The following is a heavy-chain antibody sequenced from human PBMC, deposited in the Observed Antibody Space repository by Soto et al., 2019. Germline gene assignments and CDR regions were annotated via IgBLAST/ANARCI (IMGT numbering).Heavy chain of an antibody. CDR3: AKEKSVMNSGYDAFDV. CDR1: VFAFSSYE. Sequence: VGSLRLSCASSVFAFSSYEMDCVRQSPGKWLEWIAYMSAGGTIHYADSVKGRFTISRDNAKNSLYLEMNSLRAEDTAVYYCAKEKSVMNSGYDAFDVWGQGTMVSVSS. J-gene: IGHJ3*01. CDR2: MSAGGTI. D-gene: IGHD5-12*01. V-gene: IGHV3-48*03.